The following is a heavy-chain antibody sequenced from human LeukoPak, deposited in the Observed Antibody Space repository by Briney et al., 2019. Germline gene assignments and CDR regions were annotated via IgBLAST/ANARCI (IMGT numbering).Heavy chain of an antibody. CDR1: GYTFTSYY. V-gene: IGHV1-46*01. CDR3: AREAVTTRDFDY. CDR2: INPSSGIT. J-gene: IGHJ4*02. D-gene: IGHD4-17*01. Sequence: ASVKVSCKASGYTFTSYYMHWVRQAPGQGLEWMGIINPSSGITNYAQKFQGRVTMTRDTSTSTVYMELSSLRSEDTTVYYCAREAVTTRDFDYWGQGTLVTVSS.